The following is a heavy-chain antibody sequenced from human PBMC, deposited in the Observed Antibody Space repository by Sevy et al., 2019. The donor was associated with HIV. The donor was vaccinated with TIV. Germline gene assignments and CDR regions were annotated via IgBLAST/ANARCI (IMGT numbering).Heavy chain of an antibody. CDR3: ARDIGGFGSF. J-gene: IGHJ6*02. CDR1: GFTFSSYW. D-gene: IGHD2-15*01. Sequence: GGSLRLSCAASGFTFSSYWMHWVRQAPGKGLVWVSRSNEDGSTTNYADSVKGRFTISRDNAKNTLYLQMHSLRAEDTAVYYCARDIGGFGSFWGQGTTVTVFS. CDR2: SNEDGSTT. V-gene: IGHV3-74*01.